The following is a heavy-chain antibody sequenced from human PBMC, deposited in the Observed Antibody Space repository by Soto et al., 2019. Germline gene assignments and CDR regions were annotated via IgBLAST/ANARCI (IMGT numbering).Heavy chain of an antibody. CDR3: ARDRGGLLDYYYYGMDV. D-gene: IGHD2-21*02. CDR1: GYTFTGYY. V-gene: IGHV1-2*02. J-gene: IGHJ6*02. CDR2: INPNSGGT. Sequence: ALVKVSCKASGYTFTGYYMHWVRQAPGQGLEWMGWINPNSGGTNYAQKFQGRVTMTRDTSISTAYMELSRLRSDDTAVYYCARDRGGLLDYYYYGMDVWGQGTTVTVSS.